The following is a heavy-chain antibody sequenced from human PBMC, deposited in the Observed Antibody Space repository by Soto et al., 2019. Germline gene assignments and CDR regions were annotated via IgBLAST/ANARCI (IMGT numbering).Heavy chain of an antibody. V-gene: IGHV3-23*01. J-gene: IGHJ4*02. Sequence: EVQLLESGGGLVQPGGSLRLSCAASGFTFSSYAMSWVRQAPGKGLEWVSAISGSGGSTYYADSVKGRFTISRDNSKNTLYLQMNSLRAEDTAVYYCAKVAPYDFWSGYSSYYFDYWGQGTLVTVSS. D-gene: IGHD3-3*01. CDR1: GFTFSSYA. CDR2: ISGSGGST. CDR3: AKVAPYDFWSGYSSYYFDY.